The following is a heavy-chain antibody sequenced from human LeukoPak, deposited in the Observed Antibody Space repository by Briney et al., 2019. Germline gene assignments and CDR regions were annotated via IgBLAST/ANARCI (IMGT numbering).Heavy chain of an antibody. CDR3: AKDHYYDSSSDY. J-gene: IGHJ4*02. V-gene: IGHV3-23*01. D-gene: IGHD3-22*01. Sequence: PGGSLRLSCAAPGFTFSSYGMSWVRQAPGKGLEWVSAISGSGGSTYYADSVKGRFTISRDNSKNTLYLQMNSLRAEDTAVYYCAKDHYYDSSSDYWGQGTLVTVSS. CDR1: GFTFSSYG. CDR2: ISGSGGST.